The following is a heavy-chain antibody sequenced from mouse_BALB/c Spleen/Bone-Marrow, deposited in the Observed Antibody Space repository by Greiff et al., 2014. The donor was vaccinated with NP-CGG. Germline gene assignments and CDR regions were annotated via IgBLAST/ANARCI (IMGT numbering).Heavy chain of an antibody. CDR1: GYTFTSYI. D-gene: IGHD2-3*01. CDR2: INPYNDGT. CDR3: ARRWLPYAMDY. J-gene: IGHJ4*01. Sequence: VQLQQPGPELVKPGASVKMSCKASGYTFTSYIMHWVKQKPGQGLGWIGYINPYNDGTKYNEKFKGKATLTSDKSSSTAYMELSSLTSEDSAVYYCARRWLPYAMDYWGQGTSVTVSS. V-gene: IGHV1-14*01.